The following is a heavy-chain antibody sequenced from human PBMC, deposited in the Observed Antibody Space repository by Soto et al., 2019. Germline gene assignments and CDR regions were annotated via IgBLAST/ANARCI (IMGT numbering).Heavy chain of an antibody. CDR1: GYTFTSYG. CDR2: ISAYNGNT. Sequence: ASVKVSCKASGYTFTSYGISCVRQAPGQGLEWMGWISAYNGNTNYAQKLQGRVTMTTDTSTSTAYMELRRLRSDDTAVYYCAIMPCGGYGAKYYFDYRGQRTLITVSS. J-gene: IGHJ4*02. V-gene: IGHV1-18*04. D-gene: IGHD3-22*01. CDR3: AIMPCGGYGAKYYFDY.